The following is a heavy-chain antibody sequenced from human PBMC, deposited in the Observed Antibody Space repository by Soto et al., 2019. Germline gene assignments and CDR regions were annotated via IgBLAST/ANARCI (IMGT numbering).Heavy chain of an antibody. D-gene: IGHD6-6*01. CDR1: GGSISSGGSF. Sequence: QLQLQESGSGLVKPSQTLSLTCAVSGGSISSGGSFWSWIRQPPGKGLEWIGYIYHSGSTYYNPSLKSRVTISVDRSKNQFSLELSSVTAADTAVYYCAGRIAARPLGYWGQGTLVTVSS. J-gene: IGHJ4*02. V-gene: IGHV4-30-2*01. CDR3: AGRIAARPLGY. CDR2: IYHSGST.